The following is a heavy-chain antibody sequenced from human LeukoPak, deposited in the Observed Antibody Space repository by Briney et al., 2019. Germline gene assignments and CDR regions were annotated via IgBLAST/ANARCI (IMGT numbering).Heavy chain of an antibody. D-gene: IGHD3-10*01. J-gene: IGHJ5*02. CDR1: GYTFTSYD. CDR2: MNPNSGNT. V-gene: IGHV1-8*03. CDR3: ARPHLEDYYGSGSSFDP. Sequence: ASVKVSCKASGYTFTSYDINWVRQATGQGLEWMGWMNPNSGNTGYAQKFQGRVTITRNTSISTAYMELSSLRSEDTAVYYCARPHLEDYYGSGSSFDPWGQGTLVTVSS.